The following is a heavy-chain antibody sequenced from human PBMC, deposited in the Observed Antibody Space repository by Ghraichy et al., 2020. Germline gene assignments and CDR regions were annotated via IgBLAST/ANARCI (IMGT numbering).Heavy chain of an antibody. V-gene: IGHV3-33*01. CDR2: IWYDGTYK. Sequence: GESLRLSCASSGFTFSSFGIHWVRQAPGKGLEWVAVIWYDGTYKYYGDSVKGRFTISRDNSKNTVYLQMSSLRADDTARYFCAREGSGGYYAFDVWGHGTMVIVSS. CDR1: GFTFSSFG. CDR3: AREGSGGYYAFDV. J-gene: IGHJ3*01. D-gene: IGHD3-10*01.